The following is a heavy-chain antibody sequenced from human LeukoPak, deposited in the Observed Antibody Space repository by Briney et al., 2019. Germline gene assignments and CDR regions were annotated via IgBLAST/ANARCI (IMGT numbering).Heavy chain of an antibody. D-gene: IGHD1-20*01. Sequence: PGGSLRLSCVVSGFSFSSYGMHWVRQAPGKGLEWVAVISYDGSSKYYADSVKGRFTISRDNSKNTLYLQMHSLRAEDTAVYYCAKETSITGAGDFWGQGALVTVSS. V-gene: IGHV3-30*18. CDR3: AKETSITGAGDF. CDR2: ISYDGSSK. CDR1: GFSFSSYG. J-gene: IGHJ4*02.